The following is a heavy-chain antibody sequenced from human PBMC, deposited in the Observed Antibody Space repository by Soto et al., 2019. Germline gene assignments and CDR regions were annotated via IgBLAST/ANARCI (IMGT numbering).Heavy chain of an antibody. J-gene: IGHJ4*02. CDR3: ARDDWDYYDTSGHITGGDY. V-gene: IGHV3-33*08. CDR1: GFTFSNYF. Sequence: QVQLVESGGGVVQPGGSLRLSCAASGFTFSNYFMHWVRQSPGKGLEWVAVIWYDGSKKYYGGSVEGRFTISRDNSKNNLYLEMNSLRAEDTAVYYCARDDWDYYDTSGHITGGDYWGQGALVTVSS. CDR2: IWYDGSKK. D-gene: IGHD3-22*01.